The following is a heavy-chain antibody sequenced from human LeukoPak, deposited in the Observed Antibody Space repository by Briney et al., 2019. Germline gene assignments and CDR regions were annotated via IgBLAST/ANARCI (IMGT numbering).Heavy chain of an antibody. CDR2: ISGSGGST. D-gene: IGHD3-10*01. CDR1: GFTFSSYA. CDR3: AKERAYGSGSYQYYFDY. J-gene: IGHJ4*02. V-gene: IGHV3-23*01. Sequence: GGSLRLSCAASGFTFSSYAMSWVRQAPGKGLEWVSAISGSGGSTYYADSVKGRFTISRDNSKNTLYLQMNSLRAEDTALYYCAKERAYGSGSYQYYFDYWGQGTLVTVSS.